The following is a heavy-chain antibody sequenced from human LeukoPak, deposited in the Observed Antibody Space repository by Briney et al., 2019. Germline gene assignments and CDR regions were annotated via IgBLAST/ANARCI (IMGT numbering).Heavy chain of an antibody. D-gene: IGHD3-22*01. CDR2: IIPIFGTA. CDR1: GGTFISYA. V-gene: IGHV1-69*13. CDR3: AREPHQDYYDSSGYYTYYFDY. Sequence: SVKVSCKASGGTFISYAISWVRQAPGQGLEWMGGIIPIFGTANYAQKFQGRVTITADESTSTAYMELSRLRSEDTAVYYCAREPHQDYYDSSGYYTYYFDYWGQGTLVTVSS. J-gene: IGHJ4*02.